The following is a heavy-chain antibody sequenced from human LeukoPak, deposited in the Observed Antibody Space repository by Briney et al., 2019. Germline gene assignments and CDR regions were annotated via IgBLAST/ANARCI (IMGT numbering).Heavy chain of an antibody. J-gene: IGHJ4*02. CDR1: GFTFSSYE. CDR3: ASTYCSSTSCQKDY. Sequence: GGSLRLSCAASGFTFSSYEMNWVRQAPGKGLKWVSYISSSGSTIYYADSVKGRFTISRDNAKNSLYLQMNSLRAEDTAVYYCASTYCSSTSCQKDYWGQGTLVTVSS. CDR2: ISSSGSTI. V-gene: IGHV3-48*03. D-gene: IGHD2-2*01.